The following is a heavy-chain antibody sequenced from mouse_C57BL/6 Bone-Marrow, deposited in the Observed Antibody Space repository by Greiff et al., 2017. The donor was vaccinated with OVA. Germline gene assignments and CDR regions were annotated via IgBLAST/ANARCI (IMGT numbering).Heavy chain of an antibody. CDR1: GFTFSSYA. CDR2: ISSGGDYI. CDR3: TRDGWLLPFDY. Sequence: DVHLVESGEGLVKPGGSLKLSCAASGFTFSSYAMSWVRQTPEKRLEWVAYISSGGDYIYYADTVKGRFTISRDNARNTLYLQMSSLKSEDTAMYYCTRDGWLLPFDYWGQGTTLTVSS. J-gene: IGHJ2*01. V-gene: IGHV5-9-1*02. D-gene: IGHD2-3*01.